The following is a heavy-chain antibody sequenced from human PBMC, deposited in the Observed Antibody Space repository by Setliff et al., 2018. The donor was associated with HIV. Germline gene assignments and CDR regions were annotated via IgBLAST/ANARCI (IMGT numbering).Heavy chain of an antibody. Sequence: ASVKVSCKASGYTFTSYAMHWVRQAPGQRLEWMGWINAGNGNTKYSQEFQGRVTITRDTSASTAYMELSSLRSEDMAVYYCARGAYRRRDGGTYFYQFDFWGRGTLVTVSS. J-gene: IGHJ4*02. V-gene: IGHV1-3*03. CDR3: ARGAYRRRDGGTYFYQFDF. D-gene: IGHD1-26*01. CDR1: GYTFTSYA. CDR2: INAGNGNT.